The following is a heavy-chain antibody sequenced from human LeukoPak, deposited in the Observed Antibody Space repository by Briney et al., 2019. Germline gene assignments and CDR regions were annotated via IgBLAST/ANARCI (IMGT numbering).Heavy chain of an antibody. CDR2: ISSSPPYINSYT. V-gene: IGHV3-21*01. CDR1: GFTFSTYT. CDR3: ARLHGHGFDP. Sequence: GGSLRLSCAASGFTFSTYTMHWVRQAPGKGLEWVSSISSSPPYINSYTFYADSLKGRFTISRDNAKNSLYLHMNSLRADDTAMYYCARLHGHGFDPWGQGTLVTVSS. D-gene: IGHD2-8*01. J-gene: IGHJ5*02.